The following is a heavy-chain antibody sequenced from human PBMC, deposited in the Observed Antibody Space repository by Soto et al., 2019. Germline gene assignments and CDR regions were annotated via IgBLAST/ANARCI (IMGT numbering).Heavy chain of an antibody. V-gene: IGHV1-8*01. D-gene: IGHD3-10*01. J-gene: IGHJ5*01. CDR2: MNPSNGKT. CDR1: GYSFSSYD. CDR3: AGGRAFLWFGELFVS. Sequence: QVQLVQSGAEVKRPGASVKICCKASGYSFSSYDINWVRQATGQGLEWMGWMNPSNGKTGYAKKFQGRVTMTRNTSITTAYRELSSLSSDDTAVYYCAGGRAFLWFGELFVSWGQVSLVTVSS.